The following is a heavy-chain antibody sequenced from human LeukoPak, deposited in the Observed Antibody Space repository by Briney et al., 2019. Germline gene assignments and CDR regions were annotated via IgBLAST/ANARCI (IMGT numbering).Heavy chain of an antibody. CDR2: IYYSGST. CDR1: GGSISSNSYY. J-gene: IGHJ4*02. CDR3: ARDTGYYYFDY. Sequence: SETLSLTCTVSGGSISSNSYYWSWIRQPPGKGLEWIGYIYYSGSTNYNPSLKSRVTISVDTSKNQFSLKLSSVTAADTAVYYCARDTGYYYFDYWGQGTLVTVSS. V-gene: IGHV4-61*01. D-gene: IGHD3-9*01.